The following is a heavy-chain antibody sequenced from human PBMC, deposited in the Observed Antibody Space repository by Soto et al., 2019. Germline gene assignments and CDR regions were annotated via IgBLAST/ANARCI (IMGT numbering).Heavy chain of an antibody. CDR2: IYPDGSS. Sequence: PSETLSLTCAVSGVSINNNNWWNWVRQTPGKGLEWIGEIYPDGSSHYAPSLRSRVTMSVDRSKNQFFLRLSSVTAADTAVYYCARGYSSKWYYVDYWGQGILVTVSA. V-gene: IGHV4-4*02. CDR1: GVSINNNNW. D-gene: IGHD6-13*01. J-gene: IGHJ4*02. CDR3: ARGYSSKWYYVDY.